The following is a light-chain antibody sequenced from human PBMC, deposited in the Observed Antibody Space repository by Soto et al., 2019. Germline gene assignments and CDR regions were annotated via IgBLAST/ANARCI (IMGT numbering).Light chain of an antibody. CDR1: QNITSR. J-gene: IGKJ1*01. V-gene: IGKV1-39*01. CDR2: AAS. CDR3: QQTYSSPPET. Sequence: DILMTQSPSSLSASVGDRVTLTCRAGQNITSRLNWYQQSPGKSPNLLIYAASNLQSGVPSRFSGSGSGTDYTLTISSLQPEDSGIYYCQQTYSSPPETFGQGTKVEIK.